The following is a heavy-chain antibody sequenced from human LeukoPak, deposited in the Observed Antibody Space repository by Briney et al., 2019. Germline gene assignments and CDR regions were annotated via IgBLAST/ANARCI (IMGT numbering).Heavy chain of an antibody. CDR3: ARGGSGSYYSMLDYYYYYGMDV. Sequence: PSETLSLTCTVSGGSISSYYWSWIRQPPGKGLEWIGYIYYSRSTNYNPSLKSRVTISVDMSKNQFSLKLSSVTAADTAVYYCARGGSGSYYSMLDYYYYYGMDVWGQGTTVTVSS. D-gene: IGHD3-10*01. CDR1: GGSISSYY. V-gene: IGHV4-59*01. J-gene: IGHJ6*02. CDR2: IYYSRST.